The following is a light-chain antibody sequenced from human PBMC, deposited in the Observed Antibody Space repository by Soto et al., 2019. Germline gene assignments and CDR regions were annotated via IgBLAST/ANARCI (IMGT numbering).Light chain of an antibody. CDR3: SSYAGSNTI. V-gene: IGLV2-8*01. J-gene: IGLJ2*01. CDR1: SSDVGGYNY. CDR2: EVS. Sequence: QSALTQPPSASGSPGQSVTISCTGTSSDVGGYNYVSWYQQHPGKAPKLMIYEVSKRPSGVPDRFSGSKSGNTASLTVSGLQAEDEADYYCSSYAGSNTIFGGVPKLTVL.